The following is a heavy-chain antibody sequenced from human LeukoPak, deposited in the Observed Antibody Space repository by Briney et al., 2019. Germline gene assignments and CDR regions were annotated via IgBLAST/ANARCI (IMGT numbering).Heavy chain of an antibody. CDR2: IYTSGST. CDR3: ARLDYGEGPYYYYGMDV. CDR1: GGSISSYY. D-gene: IGHD4-17*01. V-gene: IGHV4-4*07. J-gene: IGHJ6*02. Sequence: SETLSLTCTVSGGSISSYYWSWIRQPAGKGLEWIGRIYTSGSTNYNPSLKSRVTMSVDTSKNQFSLKLSSVTAADTAVYYCARLDYGEGPYYYYGMDVWGQGTTVTVSS.